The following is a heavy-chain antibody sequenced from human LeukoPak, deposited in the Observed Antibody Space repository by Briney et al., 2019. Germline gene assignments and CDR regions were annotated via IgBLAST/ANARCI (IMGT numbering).Heavy chain of an antibody. J-gene: IGHJ4*02. CDR3: ARRTVTTEIDY. CDR1: GGSISSYY. Sequence: SETLSLTCTVSGGSISSYYWSWIRQPPGKGLEWIGYIYYSGSTNYNPSLKSRVTISVDTSKNQFSLKLSSVTAADTAVYYCARRTVTTEIDYWGRGTLVTVSS. CDR2: IYYSGST. V-gene: IGHV4-59*01. D-gene: IGHD4-17*01.